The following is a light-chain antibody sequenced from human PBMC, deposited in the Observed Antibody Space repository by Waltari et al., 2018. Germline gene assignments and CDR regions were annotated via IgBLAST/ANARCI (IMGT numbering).Light chain of an antibody. CDR1: TSNIGAGYD. CDR3: QSYDNSLGGYV. J-gene: IGLJ1*01. CDR2: GNT. V-gene: IGLV1-40*01. Sequence: QSVLTQPPSVSGAPGQRVTISCTGSTSNIGAGYDVHWYQQLPGTAPKLLIFGNTNRPSGVPDRFSGSKAGTSPSLAITGRQVEDEADYYCQSYDNSLGGYVFGSGTKVTVL.